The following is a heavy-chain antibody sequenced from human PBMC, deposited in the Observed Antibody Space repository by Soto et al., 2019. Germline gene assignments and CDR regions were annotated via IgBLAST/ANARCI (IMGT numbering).Heavy chain of an antibody. CDR2: ISYDGTKT. CDR1: GFTFSIYA. CDR3: AKARGQRRRWLIYPFEY. J-gene: IGHJ4*02. D-gene: IGHD2-2*02. Sequence: QVQLVESGGGVVQPGRSLRVSCAASGFTFSIYAMHWVRQAPGTGLEWVAVISYDGTKTYYADSVKGRFTISRDNSKNTVYLQMNCLRDAATAVYYWAKARGQRRRWLIYPFEYWGQGTLVTVSP. V-gene: IGHV3-30*18.